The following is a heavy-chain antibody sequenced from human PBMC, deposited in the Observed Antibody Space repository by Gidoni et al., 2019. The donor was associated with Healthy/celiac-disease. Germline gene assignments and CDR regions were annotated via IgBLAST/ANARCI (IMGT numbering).Heavy chain of an antibody. CDR3: ARDKRLERYSSSSWWFDP. V-gene: IGHV1-18*01. CDR1: GYTFTSYG. J-gene: IGHJ5*02. D-gene: IGHD6-6*01. Sequence: QVQLVQSGAEVKKPGASVKVSCKASGYTFTSYGISWVRQAPGQGLEWMGWISAYNGNTNYAQKLQGRVTMTTDTSTSTAYMELRSLRSDDTAVYYCARDKRLERYSSSSWWFDPWGQGTLVTVSS. CDR2: ISAYNGNT.